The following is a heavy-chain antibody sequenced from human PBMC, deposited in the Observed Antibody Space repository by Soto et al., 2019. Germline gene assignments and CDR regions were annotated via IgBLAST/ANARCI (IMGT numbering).Heavy chain of an antibody. D-gene: IGHD2-2*01. CDR2: ISYSGNT. V-gene: IGHV4-31*03. J-gene: IGHJ4*02. Sequence: SETLSLTCTVSGGSISSGGYYWSWIRQHPGKGLEWIGYISYSGNTYYNPSLKSRVTISVDTSKNQFSLKLSSVTAADTAVYYCARVLDCFSTSCYLFDYWGQGTLVTVSS. CDR1: GGSISSGGYY. CDR3: ARVLDCFSTSCYLFDY.